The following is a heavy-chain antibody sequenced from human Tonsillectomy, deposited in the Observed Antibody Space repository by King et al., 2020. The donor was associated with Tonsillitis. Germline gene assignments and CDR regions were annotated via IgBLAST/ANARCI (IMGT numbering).Heavy chain of an antibody. CDR2: IYTSGGT. V-gene: IGHV4-61*02. Sequence: VQLQESGPGLVKPSQTLSLTCTVSGGSISSGSYYWSWIRQPAGKGLEWIGRIYTSGGTDYNPSLKSRVTMSVGTSKKQFSLQLSSVTAADTAVYYCAREIVGDTTNYFDYWGQGTLVTVSS. CDR1: GGSISSGSYY. D-gene: IGHD1-26*01. J-gene: IGHJ4*02. CDR3: AREIVGDTTNYFDY.